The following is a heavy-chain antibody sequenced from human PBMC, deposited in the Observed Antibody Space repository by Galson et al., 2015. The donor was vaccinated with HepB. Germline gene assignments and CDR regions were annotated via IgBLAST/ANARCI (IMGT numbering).Heavy chain of an antibody. CDR2: ISDDGSNS. D-gene: IGHD6-13*01. V-gene: IGHV3-30-3*01. Sequence: SLRLSCAASRFTFSTYAMNWVRQVPGKGLEWVAIISDDGSNSDYADSVKGRFTISRDNSKNTLYLQMNSLRAEDTAMYYCAREGSSSSFYFDYWGQGTPVTVSS. CDR3: AREGSSSSFYFDY. CDR1: RFTFSTYA. J-gene: IGHJ4*02.